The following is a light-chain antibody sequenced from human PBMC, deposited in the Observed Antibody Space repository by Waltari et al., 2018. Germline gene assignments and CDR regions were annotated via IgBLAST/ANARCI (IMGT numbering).Light chain of an antibody. CDR1: QSMRSS. CDR2: AES. CDR3: QQSYSTPRE. J-gene: IGKJ1*01. V-gene: IGKV1-39*01. Sequence: DIQMTQSPSSLSASVGDRVTITCRASQSMRSSLNRYQQKPGKAPKPLIYAESSFQCGVLSRFSGSRSVRDFTLMISILQPVDFATNYCQQSYSTPREFGQATMQDIK.